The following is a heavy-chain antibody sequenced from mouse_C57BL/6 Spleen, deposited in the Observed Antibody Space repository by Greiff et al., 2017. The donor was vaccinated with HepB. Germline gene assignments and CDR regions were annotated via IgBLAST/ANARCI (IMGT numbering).Heavy chain of an antibody. Sequence: VQLQESGPELVKPGASVKISCKASGYAFSSSWMNWVKQRPGKGLEWIGRIYPGDGDTNYNGKFKGKATLTADKSSSTAYMQLSSLTSEDSAVYFCARGSLTGTFAYWGQGTLVTVSA. V-gene: IGHV1-82*01. D-gene: IGHD4-1*01. J-gene: IGHJ3*01. CDR2: IYPGDGDT. CDR1: GYAFSSSW. CDR3: ARGSLTGTFAY.